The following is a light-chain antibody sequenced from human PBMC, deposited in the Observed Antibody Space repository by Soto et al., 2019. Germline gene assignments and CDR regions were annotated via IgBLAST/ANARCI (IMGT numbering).Light chain of an antibody. CDR2: EVS. V-gene: IGLV2-14*01. J-gene: IGLJ3*02. Sequence: QSALTQPASVSGSPGQSITISCTGTSSDVGAYDTVSWYQQHPGKAPKLMIYEVSNRPSGVSNRFSGSQSGNTASLTISGLKAEDEADYYCSSFTVQSTRVFGGGTKLTVL. CDR1: SSDVGAYDT. CDR3: SSFTVQSTRV.